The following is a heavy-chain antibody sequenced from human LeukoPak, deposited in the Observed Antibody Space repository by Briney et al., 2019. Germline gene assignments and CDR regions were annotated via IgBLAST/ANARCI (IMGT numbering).Heavy chain of an antibody. V-gene: IGHV3-23*01. CDR1: GFTFSSYA. J-gene: IGHJ4*02. D-gene: IGHD2-2*01. Sequence: GGSLRLSYAASGFTFSSYAMSWVRQAPVKGLEWVSAISGSGGSTYYADSVKGRFTISRDNSKNTLYLQMNSLRAEDTAVYYCANAYCSSTSCPWGYWGQGTLVTVSS. CDR3: ANAYCSSTSCPWGY. CDR2: ISGSGGST.